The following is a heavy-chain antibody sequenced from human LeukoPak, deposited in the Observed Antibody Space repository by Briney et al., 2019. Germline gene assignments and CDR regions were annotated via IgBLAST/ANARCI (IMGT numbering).Heavy chain of an antibody. CDR1: GGTFSSYA. V-gene: IGHV1-69*04. Sequence: ASVKVSCKASGGTFSSYAISWVRQAPGQGLEWMGRIIPIFGIANYAQKFQGRVTTTADKSTSTAYMELSSLRSEDTAVYYCARGHYDFWSGYRYYYYYGMDVWGQGTTVTVSS. CDR3: ARGHYDFWSGYRYYYYYGMDV. J-gene: IGHJ6*02. D-gene: IGHD3-3*01. CDR2: IIPIFGIA.